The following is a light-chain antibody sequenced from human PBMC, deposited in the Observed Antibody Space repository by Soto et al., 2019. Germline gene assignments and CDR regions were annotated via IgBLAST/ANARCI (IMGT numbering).Light chain of an antibody. V-gene: IGKV1-39*01. CDR2: AAS. Sequence: DIQMTQSPSSLSASVGDGVTITCRASQSISSYLNWYQQKPGKAPKLLIYAASSLQSGVPSRFSGSGAGTDFTLTISSLQPEEFATYDCQQSYTTPRTFGQGTRVEIK. J-gene: IGKJ1*01. CDR1: QSISSY. CDR3: QQSYTTPRT.